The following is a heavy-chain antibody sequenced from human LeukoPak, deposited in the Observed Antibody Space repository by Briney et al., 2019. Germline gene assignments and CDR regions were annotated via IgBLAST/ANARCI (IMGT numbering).Heavy chain of an antibody. CDR3: ARGGSYYYDSSGYSAPVGPGWYDP. V-gene: IGHV1-46*01. CDR1: VYTFTSYY. J-gene: IGHJ5*02. CDR2: INPSGGST. Sequence: ASVKVSCKASVYTFTSYYMHWVRQAPGQGLEWMGIINPSGGSTSYAQKFQGRVTMTRDTSTSTVYMELSSLRSEDTAVYYCARGGSYYYDSSGYSAPVGPGWYDPWGQGTLVTVSS. D-gene: IGHD3-22*01.